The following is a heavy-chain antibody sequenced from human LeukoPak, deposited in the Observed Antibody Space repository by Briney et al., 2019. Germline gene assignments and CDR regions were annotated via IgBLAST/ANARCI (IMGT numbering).Heavy chain of an antibody. CDR1: GGSISSYY. CDR3: ARRSPSFSSGYSGPFHY. D-gene: IGHD3-22*01. Sequence: SVTLSLTCTVSGGSISSYYWSWIRQPPGKVLEWIGYIYYSGSTNYNPSLKRRVTISVDTSKNQFSRKLSSVTAADTAEYYCARRSPSFSSGYSGPFHYWGQGTLVTVAS. CDR2: IYYSGST. J-gene: IGHJ4*02. V-gene: IGHV4-59*01.